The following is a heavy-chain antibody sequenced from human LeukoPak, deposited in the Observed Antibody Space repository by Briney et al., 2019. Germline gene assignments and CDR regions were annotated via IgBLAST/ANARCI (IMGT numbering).Heavy chain of an antibody. D-gene: IGHD3-9*01. CDR2: ISGSGGST. Sequence: PGGSLRLSCAASGFTFSSYAMSWVRQAPGKGLEWVSAISGSGGSTYYADSVKGRFTISRDNSKNTLELQMNSLRAEDTAVYYCAKAADVLRYFDWLTAGFDYWGQGTLVTVSS. J-gene: IGHJ4*02. CDR1: GFTFSSYA. V-gene: IGHV3-23*01. CDR3: AKAADVLRYFDWLTAGFDY.